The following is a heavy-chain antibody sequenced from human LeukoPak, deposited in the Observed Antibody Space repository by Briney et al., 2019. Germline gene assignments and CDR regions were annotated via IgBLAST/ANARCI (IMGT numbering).Heavy chain of an antibody. V-gene: IGHV4-4*07. J-gene: IGHJ3*02. D-gene: IGHD2-2*01. CDR2: IYTSGST. CDR1: GGSISSYY. CDR3: ARANYPYCSSTSCYLDI. Sequence: SETLSLTCTVSGGSISSYYWSWIRQPAGKGLEWIGRIYTSGSTNYNPSLKSRVTMSVDTSKNQFSLKLSSVTAADTAVYYCARANYPYCSSTSCYLDIRGQGTTVTVSS.